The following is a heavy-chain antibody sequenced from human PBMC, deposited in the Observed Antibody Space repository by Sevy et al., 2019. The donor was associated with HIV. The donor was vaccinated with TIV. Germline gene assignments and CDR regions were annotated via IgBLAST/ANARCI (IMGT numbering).Heavy chain of an antibody. D-gene: IGHD1-26*01. V-gene: IGHV3-30*04. CDR1: GFTFSNYV. Sequence: GGSLRLSCAASGFTFSNYVMHWVRQAPGKGLEWVTFIASYGNDEDYADSVKGRFTISRDNSKNTLYLQMNSLRPEDTAVYYCARGVVGAYYYYGMDVWGQGTTVTVSS. J-gene: IGHJ6*02. CDR2: IASYGNDE. CDR3: ARGVVGAYYYYGMDV.